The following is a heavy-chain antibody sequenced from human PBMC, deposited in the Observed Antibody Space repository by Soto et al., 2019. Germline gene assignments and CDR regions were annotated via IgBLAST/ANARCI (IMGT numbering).Heavy chain of an antibody. CDR1: GCTCNIYR. V-gene: IGHV3-74*01. CDR3: ARDFEGLGY. CDR2: INRDMNT. D-gene: IGHD3-9*01. J-gene: IGHJ4*02. Sequence: GGSLRLSCTVSGCTCNIYRMRWVRQAPGKGLMWVSLINRDMNTNYADSVKGRLTITRDNAKNMVYLQMNSLRVEDTAVYYCARDFEGLGYWGQGTLVTVSS.